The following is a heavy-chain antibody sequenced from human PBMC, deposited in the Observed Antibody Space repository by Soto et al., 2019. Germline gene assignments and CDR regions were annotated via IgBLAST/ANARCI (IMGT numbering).Heavy chain of an antibody. J-gene: IGHJ6*02. D-gene: IGHD3-10*01. CDR2: ISTYNGDT. Sequence: GASVKVSCKASGYTFTRSGISWVRQAPGQGLEWMGWISTYNGDTNYAQTFQGRVTMTTDTSTSTVYMELRSLRSDDTAVYYCAREVGAPYYYYGMDGWGQGTPVTVSS. V-gene: IGHV1-18*01. CDR1: GYTFTRSG. CDR3: AREVGAPYYYYGMDG.